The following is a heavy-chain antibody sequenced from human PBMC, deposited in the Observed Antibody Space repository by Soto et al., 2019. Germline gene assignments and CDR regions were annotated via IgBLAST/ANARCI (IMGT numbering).Heavy chain of an antibody. D-gene: IGHD2-2*01. CDR3: ARNGDSMLENFDY. J-gene: IGHJ4*02. CDR2: SITRAGST. V-gene: IGHV3-23*01. CDR1: GFTYGKDG. Sequence: EVQLLESGGGLVQPGGSLSLSCAASGFTYGKDGMSWVRLAPGKGLQWGSSITRAGSTDYADSVKGQFAIAKDNSKNTLFLQMDSMRAEDTAVYYCARNGDSMLENFDYWGQGILVTVSS.